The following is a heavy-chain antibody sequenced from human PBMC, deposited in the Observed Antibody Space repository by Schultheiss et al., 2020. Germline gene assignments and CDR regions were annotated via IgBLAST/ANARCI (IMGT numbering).Heavy chain of an antibody. V-gene: IGHV4-59*01. CDR3: ARAGLGYCSGGSCDSIYFDY. CDR1: GGSISSYY. D-gene: IGHD2-15*01. J-gene: IGHJ4*02. CDR2: IYYSGST. Sequence: SETLSLTCTVSGGSISSYYWSWIRQPPGKGLEWIGYIYYSGSTNYNPSLKSRVTISVDTSKNQFSLKLSSVTAADTAVYYCARAGLGYCSGGSCDSIYFDYWGQGTLVNVYS.